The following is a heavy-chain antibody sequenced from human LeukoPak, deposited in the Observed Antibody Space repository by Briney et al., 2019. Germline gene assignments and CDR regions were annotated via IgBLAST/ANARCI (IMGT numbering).Heavy chain of an antibody. Sequence: SETLSLTCTVSGGSVSSGSYYWTWIRQPAGRGLEWIGHLYTSGTTSYNPSLQSRVTISADTSKHQFSLRLTSVTAADTAVYYCARAGGSVGWYGTIDSWGQGTLVTVSS. CDR3: ARAGGSVGWYGTIDS. V-gene: IGHV4-61*09. D-gene: IGHD6-19*01. CDR2: LYTSGTT. J-gene: IGHJ4*02. CDR1: GGSVSSGSYY.